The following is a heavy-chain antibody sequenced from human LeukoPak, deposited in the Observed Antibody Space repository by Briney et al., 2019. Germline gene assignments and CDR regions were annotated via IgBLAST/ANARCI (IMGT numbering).Heavy chain of an antibody. V-gene: IGHV3-7*03. J-gene: IGHJ4*02. D-gene: IGHD3-9*01. CDR2: IKQDGSET. CDR3: ARTLYFGYLDY. Sequence: GGSLRLSCVASGFTFSTYWMSWVRQAPGKELEWVANIKQDGSETYYVDSVKGRFTISRDNAQNSLYLQMNSLRVDDTAVYYCARTLYFGYLDYWGQGTLVTVSS. CDR1: GFTFSTYW.